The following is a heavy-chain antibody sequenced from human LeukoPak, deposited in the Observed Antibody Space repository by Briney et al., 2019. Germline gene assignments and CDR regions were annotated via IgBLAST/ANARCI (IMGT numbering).Heavy chain of an antibody. Sequence: ASVKVSCKASGYTFTSCDINWVRQATGQGLEWMGWMNPNSGNTGYAQKFQGRVTMTRNTTISTAYMELGSLRSADKAVFYFARGRSGGRNSGSWLHFDYWGQGTLVTVSS. J-gene: IGHJ4*02. V-gene: IGHV1-8*01. CDR2: MNPNSGNT. D-gene: IGHD1-26*01. CDR3: ARGRSGGRNSGSWLHFDY. CDR1: GYTFTSCD.